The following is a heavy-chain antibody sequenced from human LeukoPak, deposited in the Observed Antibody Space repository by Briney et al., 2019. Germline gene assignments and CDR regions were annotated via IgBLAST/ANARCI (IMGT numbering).Heavy chain of an antibody. CDR2: IIPIFGTA. Sequence: SVKVSCKASGGTFSSYAISWVRQAPGRGLEWMGGIIPIFGTANYAQKFQGRVTITTDESTSTAYMELSSLRSEDTAVYYCARGRGMTTVTTWTFDYWGQGTLVTVSS. D-gene: IGHD4-17*01. J-gene: IGHJ4*02. CDR1: GGTFSSYA. V-gene: IGHV1-69*05. CDR3: ARGRGMTTVTTWTFDY.